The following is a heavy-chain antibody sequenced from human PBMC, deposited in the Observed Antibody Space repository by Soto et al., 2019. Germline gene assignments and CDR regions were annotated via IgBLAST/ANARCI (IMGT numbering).Heavy chain of an antibody. V-gene: IGHV1-18*01. CDR1: GYTFTSYG. J-gene: IGHJ4*02. Sequence: QVQLVQSGAEVKKPGASVKVSCKASGYTFTSYGISWVRQAPGQGLEWMGWISTYNGNTKYAQKLQGRVTMTTDTSTSRGYMGPRSLGSDDTAVFYCAREMVRGVGSDYWGQGTLVTVSS. D-gene: IGHD3-10*01. CDR3: AREMVRGVGSDY. CDR2: ISTYNGNT.